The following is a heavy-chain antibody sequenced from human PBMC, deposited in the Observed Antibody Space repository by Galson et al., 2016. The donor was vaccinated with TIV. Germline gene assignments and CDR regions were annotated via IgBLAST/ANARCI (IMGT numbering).Heavy chain of an antibody. CDR1: GFTFTNYA. J-gene: IGHJ4*02. CDR2: ISGSGGTT. V-gene: IGHV3-23*01. Sequence: SLRLSCAASGFTFTNYAMSWVRQAPGKGLEWVSAISGSGGTTFYADSVKGRFTISRDNAKNTLYLQMNSLRAEDTAVYYWAQVYYSYGSGTYYVWGQGTLVTVSS. CDR3: AQVYYSYGSGTYYV. D-gene: IGHD3-10*01.